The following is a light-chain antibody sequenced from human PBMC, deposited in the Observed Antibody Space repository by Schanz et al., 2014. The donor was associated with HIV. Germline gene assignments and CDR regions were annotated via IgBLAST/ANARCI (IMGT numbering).Light chain of an antibody. Sequence: QSVLTQPPSASGTPGQRVTISCSGSSSNIGTNTVNWYQHLPGTAPKLPMHTNNQRPSGVPDRFSGSKSGTSASLAISGLQSEDEADYYCAAWDDRLNGPVFGTGTKLTVL. CDR1: SSNIGTNT. CDR3: AAWDDRLNGPV. V-gene: IGLV1-44*01. J-gene: IGLJ1*01. CDR2: TNN.